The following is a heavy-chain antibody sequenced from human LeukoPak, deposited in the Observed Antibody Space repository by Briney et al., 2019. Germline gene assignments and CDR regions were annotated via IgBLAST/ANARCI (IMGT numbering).Heavy chain of an antibody. CDR2: ISASGAIT. J-gene: IGHJ4*02. D-gene: IGHD4-17*01. CDR3: AKDRFAVTTFTFEY. V-gene: IGHV3-23*01. CDR1: GFTFSSHA. Sequence: GGSLRLSCAASGFTFSSHAMSWVRQAPGKGLEWGSTISASGAITYYTDSVKGRFTISRDNSKNTLHVQMNSLRVEDTAVYYCAKDRFAVTTFTFEYWGQGALVTVSS.